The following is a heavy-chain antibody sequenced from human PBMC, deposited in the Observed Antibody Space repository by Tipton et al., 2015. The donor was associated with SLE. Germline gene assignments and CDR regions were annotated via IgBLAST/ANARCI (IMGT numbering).Heavy chain of an antibody. D-gene: IGHD3-3*01. CDR2: IRLDGSNK. CDR3: AKGGPFGES. J-gene: IGHJ5*02. Sequence: SLRLSCAASGFTFSSYGMHWVRQAPGKGLEWVAFIRLDGSNKYYADSVKGRFTISRDNSKNTVYLQMSSLRTEDTAVYYCAKGGPFGESWGQGTLVTVSS. V-gene: IGHV3-30*02. CDR1: GFTFSSYG.